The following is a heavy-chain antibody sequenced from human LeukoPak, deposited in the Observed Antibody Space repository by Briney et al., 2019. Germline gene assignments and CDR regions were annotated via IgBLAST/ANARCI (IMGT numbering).Heavy chain of an antibody. CDR2: INHRGST. Sequence: PSETLSLTCAVLGESFNDYYWNWIRQSPGKGLEWIGEINHRGSTNVNPSLESRVTISADTSKNEFSLKLTSVTAADTAVYFCARGALSGSWLLRPLKYFDHWGQGTLVTVSS. CDR3: ARGALSGSWLLRPLKYFDH. V-gene: IGHV4-34*01. J-gene: IGHJ4*02. D-gene: IGHD6-13*01. CDR1: GESFNDYY.